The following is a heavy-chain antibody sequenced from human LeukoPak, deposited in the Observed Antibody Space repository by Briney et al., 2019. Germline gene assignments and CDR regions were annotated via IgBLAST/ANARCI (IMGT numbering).Heavy chain of an antibody. CDR3: AREVSSSWSFDY. D-gene: IGHD6-13*01. V-gene: IGHV1-3*01. Sequence: ASVTVSCKASGYTFTSYAIHWVRQAPGQGLGWMGWINAGNGNTKYSQKFQGRVTITRDTSANTAYMELSSLRSEDTAVYYCAREVSSSWSFDYWGQGTLVTVSS. CDR2: INAGNGNT. CDR1: GYTFTSYA. J-gene: IGHJ4*02.